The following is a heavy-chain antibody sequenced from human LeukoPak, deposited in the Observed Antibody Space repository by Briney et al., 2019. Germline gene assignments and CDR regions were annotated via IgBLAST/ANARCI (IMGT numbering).Heavy chain of an antibody. Sequence: GGSLRLSCAASGFPFSRYSMNWVRQAPGEGPEWVSSITSSSSNKDYVDSVKGRFTVSRDNAKNSLYLQMDSLRAEDTAVYYCARGLYSSGRNWFDPWGQGTLVTVSS. CDR2: ITSSSSNK. V-gene: IGHV3-21*01. D-gene: IGHD6-19*01. CDR1: GFPFSRYS. J-gene: IGHJ5*02. CDR3: ARGLYSSGRNWFDP.